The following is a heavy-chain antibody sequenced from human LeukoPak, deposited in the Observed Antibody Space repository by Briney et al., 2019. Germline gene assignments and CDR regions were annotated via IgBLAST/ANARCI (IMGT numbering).Heavy chain of an antibody. Sequence: NPGGSLRLSCAASGFTFSSYSMNWVRQAPGKGLEWVSSISSSSSYIYYADSVKGRFTISRDNAKNSLYLQMNSLRAEDTAVYYCARGTGHDYLDAFDIWGQGTMVTVSS. J-gene: IGHJ3*02. V-gene: IGHV3-21*01. D-gene: IGHD4-11*01. CDR1: GFTFSSYS. CDR2: ISSSSSYI. CDR3: ARGTGHDYLDAFDI.